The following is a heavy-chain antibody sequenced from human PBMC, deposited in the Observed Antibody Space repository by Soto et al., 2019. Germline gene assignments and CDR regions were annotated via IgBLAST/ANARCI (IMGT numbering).Heavy chain of an antibody. CDR3: AREGVLGIEDSLIQYYYYYYMDV. CDR2: IWYDGSNK. D-gene: IGHD6-13*01. J-gene: IGHJ6*03. Sequence: GGSLRLSCAASGFTFSSYGMHWVRQAPGKGLEWVAVIWYDGSNKYYADSVKGRFTISRDNSKNTLYLQMNSLRAEDTAVYYCAREGVLGIEDSLIQYYYYYYMDVWGKGTKVTVSS. CDR1: GFTFSSYG. V-gene: IGHV3-33*01.